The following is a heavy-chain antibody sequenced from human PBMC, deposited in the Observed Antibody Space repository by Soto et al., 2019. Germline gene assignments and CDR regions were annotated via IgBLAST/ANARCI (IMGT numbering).Heavy chain of an antibody. D-gene: IGHD3-10*01. CDR1: GGSISTTHW. J-gene: IGHJ5*02. Sequence: QVQLQESGPGLVKPSGTLSLTCAVSGGSISTTHWWTWVRQPPGKGLEWIGEIYHSGSTNYNPSLQSPVTISVDNSKNQISLKLSSVTAADTAVYYCARNSYYYPYHFDPWGQGNLVTASS. CDR2: IYHSGST. V-gene: IGHV4-4*02. CDR3: ARNSYYYPYHFDP.